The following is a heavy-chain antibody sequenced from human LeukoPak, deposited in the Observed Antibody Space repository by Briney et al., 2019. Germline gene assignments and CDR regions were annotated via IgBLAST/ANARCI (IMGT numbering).Heavy chain of an antibody. J-gene: IGHJ6*02. Sequence: GGSLRLSCAASGFTFSSYSMNWVRQAPGKGLEWVSSISSSSSYIYYADSVKGRFTISRDNAENSLYLQMDSLRAEDTAVYYCARAPSPYCSSTSCRYYGMDVWGQGTTVTVSS. CDR3: ARAPSPYCSSTSCRYYGMDV. D-gene: IGHD2-2*01. CDR1: GFTFSSYS. V-gene: IGHV3-21*01. CDR2: ISSSSSYI.